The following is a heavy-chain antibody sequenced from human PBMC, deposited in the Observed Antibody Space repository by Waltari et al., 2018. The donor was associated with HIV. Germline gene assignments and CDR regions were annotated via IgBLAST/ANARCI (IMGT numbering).Heavy chain of an antibody. CDR1: GYSFSSNG. J-gene: IGHJ4*02. Sequence: QGQLVQSGAEVKRPGASVKVSCKASGYSFSSNGFNWVRQAPGQGLEWMGVIYAATGQTYFAPKFKGRVTLTTDTSTSTAYMALRSLRSDDTAVYYCARDPQTVTHFNIWGQGTLVTVSA. D-gene: IGHD4-4*01. V-gene: IGHV1-18*01. CDR3: ARDPQTVTHFNI. CDR2: IYAATGQT.